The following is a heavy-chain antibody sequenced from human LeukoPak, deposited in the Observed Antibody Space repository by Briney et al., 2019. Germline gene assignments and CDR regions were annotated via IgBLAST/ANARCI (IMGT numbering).Heavy chain of an antibody. CDR2: INPIFHTP. V-gene: IGHV1-69*05. J-gene: IGHJ4*02. Sequence: SVKVSCKASEGTFSSHAISWVRQAPGQGLEWMGVINPIFHTPTYAKKFQGRLTITKDESMSTASMDLSSLISDDTAVYYCARGRTTGEFDYWGQGTLVTVSS. D-gene: IGHD4-11*01. CDR3: ARGRTTGEFDY. CDR1: EGTFSSHA.